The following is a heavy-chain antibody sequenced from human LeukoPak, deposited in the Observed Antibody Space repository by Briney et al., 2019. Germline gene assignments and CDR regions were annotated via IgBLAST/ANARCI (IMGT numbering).Heavy chain of an antibody. CDR2: INAGNGNT. CDR3: ARDSPTYGPHAFDI. Sequence: GASVKVSCKASGCTFTSYAMHWVRQAPGQRLEWMGWINAGNGNTKYSQKFQGRVTITRDTSASTAYMELSSLRSEDTAVYYCARDSPTYGPHAFDIWGQGTMVTVSS. D-gene: IGHD4-17*01. V-gene: IGHV1-3*01. CDR1: GCTFTSYA. J-gene: IGHJ3*02.